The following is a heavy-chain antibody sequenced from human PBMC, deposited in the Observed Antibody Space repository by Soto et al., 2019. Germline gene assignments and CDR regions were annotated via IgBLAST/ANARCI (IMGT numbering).Heavy chain of an antibody. V-gene: IGHV1-8*01. D-gene: IGHD6-19*01. J-gene: IGHJ4*02. CDR1: GYTFTTYD. Sequence: QVQLVQSGAEVEKPGASVKVSCKASGYTFTTYDFNWVRQAPGHGPEWMGWMNPDTGNTGYAQKFQGRVTMTRDTSISTAFMALRGLTAEDTAVYYCARALGYSSTSRLDLWGQGTLVTVSS. CDR2: MNPDTGNT. CDR3: ARALGYSSTSRLDL.